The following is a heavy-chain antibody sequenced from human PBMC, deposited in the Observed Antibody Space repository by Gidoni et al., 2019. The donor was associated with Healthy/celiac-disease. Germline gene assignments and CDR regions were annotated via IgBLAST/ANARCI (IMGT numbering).Heavy chain of an antibody. D-gene: IGHD4-17*01. V-gene: IGHV4-39*01. Sequence: KGLERIGSIYYSGSTYYNPSLKSRVTISVDTSKNQFSLKLSSVTAADTAVYYCARHQMTTVTNGGSNWFDPWGQGTLVTVSS. CDR2: IYYSGST. CDR3: ARHQMTTVTNGGSNWFDP. J-gene: IGHJ5*02.